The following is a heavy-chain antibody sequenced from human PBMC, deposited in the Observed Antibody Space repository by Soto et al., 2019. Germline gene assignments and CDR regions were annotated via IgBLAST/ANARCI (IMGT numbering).Heavy chain of an antibody. CDR2: ISGDGVHT. Sequence: GGSLRLSCATSGFTFSRYWIHWVRQAPGEGLVWVSRISGDGVHTDYAESVKGRFTVSRDIAKSTGYLQMNNLRAEDTAIYYCARLGFVGEGDFWGQGILVTVSS. V-gene: IGHV3-74*01. CDR1: GFTFSRYW. D-gene: IGHD3-16*01. CDR3: ARLGFVGEGDF. J-gene: IGHJ4*02.